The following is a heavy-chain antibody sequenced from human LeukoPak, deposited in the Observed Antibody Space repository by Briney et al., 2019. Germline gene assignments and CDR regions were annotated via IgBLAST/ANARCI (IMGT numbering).Heavy chain of an antibody. CDR3: ARGNSDYDHDY. Sequence: KPGGSLRLSCAASGFTFSSYSMNWVRQAPGKGLEWASYISTTSRYIYYADSVQGRFTVTRDNAKNSLSLQMNSLRADDTAVYYCARGNSDYDHDYWGQGTLVTVSS. J-gene: IGHJ4*02. CDR2: ISTTSRYI. D-gene: IGHD5-12*01. CDR1: GFTFSSYS. V-gene: IGHV3-21*01.